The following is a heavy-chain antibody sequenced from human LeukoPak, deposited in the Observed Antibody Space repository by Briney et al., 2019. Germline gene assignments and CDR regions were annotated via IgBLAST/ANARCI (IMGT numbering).Heavy chain of an antibody. CDR2: INSDGSST. J-gene: IGHJ4*02. D-gene: IGHD3-10*01. CDR1: GFTFSSYW. CDR3: ARDQGTMGGKGY. Sequence: PGGSLRLSCAASGFTFSSYWVHWVRQAPGKGLVWVSRINSDGSSTNYADSVKGRFTISRDNAKNTLYLQMNSLRAEDTAVYYCARDQGTMGGKGYWGQGILVTVSS. V-gene: IGHV3-74*01.